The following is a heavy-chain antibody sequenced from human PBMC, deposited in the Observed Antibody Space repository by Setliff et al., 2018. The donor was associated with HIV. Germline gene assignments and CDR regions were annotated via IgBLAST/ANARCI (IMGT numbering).Heavy chain of an antibody. CDR3: TRDLWGDDYYYNNVDV. CDR1: GTSITSHN. Sequence: SETLSLTCSVSGTSITSHNCSWIRQDARKGLEGSGRIYTRGNTNSNHSLRRRVTVSVDTSKNQFSLKVTSVTAADTAVYDCTRDLWGDDYYYNNVDVWGKGTTVTVSS. J-gene: IGHJ6*03. D-gene: IGHD2-21*02. CDR2: IYTRGNT. V-gene: IGHV4-4*07.